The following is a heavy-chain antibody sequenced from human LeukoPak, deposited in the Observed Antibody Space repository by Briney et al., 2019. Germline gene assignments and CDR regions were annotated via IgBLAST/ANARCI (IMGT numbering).Heavy chain of an antibody. Sequence: ASVKVSCKASGYTFTSYDINWVRQATGQGLEWMGWMNPNSGNTGYAQKFQGRVTMTRNTSISTAYMELSSLRSEDTAVYYCARVRSVIRYFDWLSIYYYGMDVWGQGTTVTVYS. D-gene: IGHD3-9*01. CDR3: ARVRSVIRYFDWLSIYYYGMDV. CDR1: GYTFTSYD. CDR2: MNPNSGNT. J-gene: IGHJ6*02. V-gene: IGHV1-8*01.